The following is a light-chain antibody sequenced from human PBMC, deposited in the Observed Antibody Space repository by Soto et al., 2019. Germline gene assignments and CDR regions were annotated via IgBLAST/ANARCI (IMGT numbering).Light chain of an antibody. CDR2: DAS. Sequence: IVLTQCPSTLSLSPGGRATPSCRASQSFXNHLAWYQQKPGQTPRVLXADASKRATGTPARLTGSGSATDFTLPISSLDPEYFAVYYFHQRLSWTLPFGGGTKVDIK. V-gene: IGKV3-11*01. CDR3: HQRLSWTLP. J-gene: IGKJ4*02. CDR1: QSFXNH.